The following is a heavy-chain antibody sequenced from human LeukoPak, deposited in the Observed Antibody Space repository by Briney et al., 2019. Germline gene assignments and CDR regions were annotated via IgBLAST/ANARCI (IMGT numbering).Heavy chain of an antibody. CDR2: INPSGGST. J-gene: IGHJ5*02. CDR3: ARTLGVLAFYNWFDP. V-gene: IGHV1-46*01. Sequence: ASVKVSCKASGYTFTSYYIHWVRQAPGQGLEWMGIINPSGGSTSYAQKFQGRVTMTRDTSTSTVYMELSSLRSEDTAVYYCARTLGVLAFYNWFDPWGRGTLVTVSS. CDR1: GYTFTSYY. D-gene: IGHD3-16*01.